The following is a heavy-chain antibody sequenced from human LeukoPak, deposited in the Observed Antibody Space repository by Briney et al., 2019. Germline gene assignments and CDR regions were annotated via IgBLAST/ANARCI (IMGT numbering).Heavy chain of an antibody. V-gene: IGHV3-15*07. CDR1: GFAFNEAW. CDR2: IKSKTDGETT. CDR3: AKDLYGDYDFDC. D-gene: IGHD4-17*01. Sequence: GGSLRLSCAASGFAFNEAWMNWVRQAPGKGLEWVGRIKSKTDGETTDYAAPVKGRFTISRDDSKDTPYLQMNSLRTEDTAVYYCAKDLYGDYDFDCWGQGTLVTVSS. J-gene: IGHJ4*02.